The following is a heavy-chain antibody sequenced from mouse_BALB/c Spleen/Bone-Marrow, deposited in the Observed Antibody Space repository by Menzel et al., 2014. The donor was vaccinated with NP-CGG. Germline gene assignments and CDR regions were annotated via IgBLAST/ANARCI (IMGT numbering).Heavy chain of an antibody. CDR3: ARLSYYGRFAY. CDR2: INPDSTTI. D-gene: IGHD1-1*01. V-gene: IGHV4-1*02. Sequence: EVQGVESGGGLVQPGGSLKLSCPASGFDFSGYWMSWVRRAPGKGPEWIGEINPDSTTINYAPSRKDKFIISRDNAKNTLFLQMSKVRSEDTALYYCARLSYYGRFAYWGQGTLVTVSA. CDR1: GFDFSGYW. J-gene: IGHJ3*01.